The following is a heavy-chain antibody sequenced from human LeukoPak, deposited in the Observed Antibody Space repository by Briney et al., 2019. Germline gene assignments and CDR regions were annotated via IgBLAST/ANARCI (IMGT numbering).Heavy chain of an antibody. CDR2: IYKSGNT. V-gene: IGHV3-53*01. CDR1: GFTVSSND. J-gene: IGHJ4*02. D-gene: IGHD6-19*01. CDR3: ARYTSGSYFDS. Sequence: PGGSLRVSCAASGFTVSSNDMTWVRQAPGKGLEWVSVIYKSGNTFYSDSVKARFTISRDNSKNTVYLQMDSLRAEDTAVYYCARYTSGSYFDSWGQGTLVTVSS.